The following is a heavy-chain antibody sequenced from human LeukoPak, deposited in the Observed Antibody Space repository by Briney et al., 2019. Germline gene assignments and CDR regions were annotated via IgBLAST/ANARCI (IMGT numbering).Heavy chain of an antibody. CDR1: GYTFTSYD. CDR2: MNPNSGST. J-gene: IGHJ6*03. V-gene: IGHV1-8*03. CDR3: ARGSGYDILTGYYRGYYYYYYMDV. Sequence: VASVKVSCKASGYTFTSYDINWVRQATGQGLEWMGWMNPNSGSTGYAQKFQGRVTIARNTSISTAYMELSSLRSEDTAVYYCARGSGYDILTGYYRGYYYYYYMDVWGKGTTVTVSS. D-gene: IGHD3-9*01.